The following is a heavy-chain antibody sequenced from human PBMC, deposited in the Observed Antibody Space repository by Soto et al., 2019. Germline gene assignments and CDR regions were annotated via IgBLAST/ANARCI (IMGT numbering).Heavy chain of an antibody. CDR1: GGYFSSGGYS. J-gene: IGHJ3*02. V-gene: IGHV4-30-2*01. CDR3: ATRRRDGLDAFDI. CDR2: IYHSGST. Sequence: SETLSLTCTVSGGYFSSGGYSWSWIRQPPGKGLEWIGYIYHSGSTYYNPSLKSRVTISVDRSKNQFSLKLSSVTAADTAVYSCATRRRDGLDAFDIWGEGTMVTVSS.